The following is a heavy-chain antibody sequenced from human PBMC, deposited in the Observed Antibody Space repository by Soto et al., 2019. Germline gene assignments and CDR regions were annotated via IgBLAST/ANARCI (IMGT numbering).Heavy chain of an antibody. J-gene: IGHJ4*02. CDR1: RLTFSNYA. CDR2: ISGSGDTT. V-gene: IGHV3-23*01. CDR3: AKADYSYSWAPGDY. Sequence: PWGSLRLSCLISRLTFSNYALNWVRQAPGKGLEWVSSISGSGDTTYYADSVKGRFTISRDNSKNTLYLQMNSLRVEDTALYYCAKADYSYSWAPGDYWGQGTLVTVSS. D-gene: IGHD6-13*01.